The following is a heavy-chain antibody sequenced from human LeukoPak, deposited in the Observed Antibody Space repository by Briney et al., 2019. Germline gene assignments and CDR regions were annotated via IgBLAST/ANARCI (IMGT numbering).Heavy chain of an antibody. Sequence: ASVKVSCKVSGYTLTELSMHWVRQAPGKGLEWMGGFDPEDGETIYAQKFQGRVTMTEDTSTDTAYMELSSLRSEDTAVYYCATGWKYYDSSGYSRAPHNAFDIWGQGTMVTVSS. D-gene: IGHD3-22*01. J-gene: IGHJ3*02. CDR2: FDPEDGET. CDR1: GYTLTELS. V-gene: IGHV1-24*01. CDR3: ATGWKYYDSSGYSRAPHNAFDI.